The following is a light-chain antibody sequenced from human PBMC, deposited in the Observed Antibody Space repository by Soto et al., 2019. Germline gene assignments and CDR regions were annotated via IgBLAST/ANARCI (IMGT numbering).Light chain of an antibody. CDR3: QQRSNWPRT. CDR1: QGISSY. Sequence: IQLTQSPSSLSASMGDRVTITCRASQGISSYLAWYQQKPGKAPKLLIYAASTLQSGVPSRFSGSGSGTDFTLTISSLEPEDFAVYYCQQRSNWPRTFGHGTKVDIK. CDR2: AAS. J-gene: IGKJ1*01. V-gene: IGKV1-9*01.